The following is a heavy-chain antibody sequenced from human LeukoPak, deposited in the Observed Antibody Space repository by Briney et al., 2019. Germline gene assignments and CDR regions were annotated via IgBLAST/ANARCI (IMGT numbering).Heavy chain of an antibody. D-gene: IGHD2-2*01. J-gene: IGHJ4*02. CDR3: AALGYCSSTSCLGVDY. V-gene: IGHV4-39*01. CDR2: IYYSGST. CDR1: GGSISSSSYY. Sequence: PSETLSLTCTVSGGSISSSSYYWGWIRQPPGKGLEWIGSIYYSGSTYYNPSLKSRVTISVDTSKNQFSLKLSSVTAADTAVYYCAALGYCSSTSCLGVDYWGQGTLVTVSS.